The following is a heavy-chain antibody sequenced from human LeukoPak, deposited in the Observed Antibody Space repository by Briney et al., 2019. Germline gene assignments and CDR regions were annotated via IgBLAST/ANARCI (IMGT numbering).Heavy chain of an antibody. CDR1: GFTFSSYA. Sequence: GGSLRLSCAASGFTFSSYAMSWVRQAPGKGLEWVAVISYDGSNKYYADSVKGRFTISRDNSKNTLYLQMNSLRAEDTAVYYCAKTYSSGWPVGYFQHWGQGTLVTVSS. CDR2: ISYDGSNK. CDR3: AKTYSSGWPVGYFQH. V-gene: IGHV3-30*18. J-gene: IGHJ1*01. D-gene: IGHD6-19*01.